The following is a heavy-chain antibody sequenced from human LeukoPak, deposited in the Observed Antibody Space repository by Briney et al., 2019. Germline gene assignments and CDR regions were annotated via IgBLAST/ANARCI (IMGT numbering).Heavy chain of an antibody. CDR2: IIPIFGTA. CDR1: GGTFSSYA. Sequence: GSSVKVSCKASGGTFSSYAISWVRQAPGQGLEWMGGIIPIFGTANYAQKFQGRVTITADESTSTAYMELSSLRSEDTAVYYCARGDTATVHPWDYYYGMDVWGKGTTVTVSS. J-gene: IGHJ6*04. D-gene: IGHD5-18*01. CDR3: ARGDTATVHPWDYYYGMDV. V-gene: IGHV1-69*01.